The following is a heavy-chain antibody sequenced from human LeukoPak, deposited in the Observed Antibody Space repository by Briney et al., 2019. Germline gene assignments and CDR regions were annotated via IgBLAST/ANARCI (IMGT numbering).Heavy chain of an antibody. V-gene: IGHV5-51*01. CDR1: GYSFTSYW. D-gene: IGHD3-9*01. CDR3: SSGNRDTRLTFDY. CDR2: IYPGDSDT. Sequence: GESLKISCKGSGYSFTSYWIGWVRQMPGKCLEWMGIIYPGDSDTRYSPSFQGQVTISADKSISTAYLQWSSLKASDTAMYYFSSGNRDTRLTFDYWGQGTLVTVSS. J-gene: IGHJ4*02.